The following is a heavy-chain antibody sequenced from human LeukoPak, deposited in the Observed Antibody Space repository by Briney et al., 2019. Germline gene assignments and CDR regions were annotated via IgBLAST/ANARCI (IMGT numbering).Heavy chain of an antibody. CDR1: GGTFSSYA. CDR3: ARDYSVLLWFGGTLGY. CDR2: IIPILGIA. Sequence: SVKVSCKASGGTFSSYAISWVRQAPGQGLEWMGRIIPILGIANYAQKFQGRVTITADKSTSTAYMELSSLRSEDTAVYYCARDYSVLLWFGGTLGYWGQGTLVTVSS. V-gene: IGHV1-69*04. D-gene: IGHD3-10*01. J-gene: IGHJ4*02.